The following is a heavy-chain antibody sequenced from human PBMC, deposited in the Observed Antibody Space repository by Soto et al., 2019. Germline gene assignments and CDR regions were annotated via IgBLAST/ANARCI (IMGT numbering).Heavy chain of an antibody. CDR2: SYYSGGS. J-gene: IGHJ4*02. Sequence: QVQLQESGPGLVKASQTLSLTCTLSGASVSSAEHYWSWIRQPPGKGLEWIGYSYYSGGSYYNASLQSPVTISVDTSQNQFSLRLTSVTAADTAVYYCARLSGYDPAGAADKWGPGILVSVSS. D-gene: IGHD5-12*01. CDR1: GASVSSAEHY. CDR3: ARLSGYDPAGAADK. V-gene: IGHV4-30-4*01.